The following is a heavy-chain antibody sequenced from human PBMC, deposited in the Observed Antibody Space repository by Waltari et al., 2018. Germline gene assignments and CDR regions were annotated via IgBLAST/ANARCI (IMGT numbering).Heavy chain of an antibody. CDR3: ASRTIGYCSGGSCYGWADY. Sequence: EVQLVESGGGLIQPGGSLRLSCAASGFTVSSNYMSWVRQAPGKGLEWVSVIYSGGSTYYADSVKGRFTISRDNSKNTLYLQMNSLRAEDTAVYYCASRTIGYCSGGSCYGWADYWGQGTLVTVSS. J-gene: IGHJ4*02. CDR1: GFTVSSNY. D-gene: IGHD2-15*01. V-gene: IGHV3-53*01. CDR2: IYSGGST.